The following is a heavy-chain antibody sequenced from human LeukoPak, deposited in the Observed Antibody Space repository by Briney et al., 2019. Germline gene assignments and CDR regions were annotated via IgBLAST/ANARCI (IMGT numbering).Heavy chain of an antibody. CDR3: ARDGGTADGYNFVY. CDR1: GFTFSRYW. J-gene: IGHJ4*02. Sequence: PGGSLRLSCAASGFTFSRYWMHWVRHAPGKGLVWVSRINSDGSSTNDADSVKGRFTISRDNSKNTLYLQMNSLRAEDTAVYYCARDGGTADGYNFVYWGQGTLVTVSS. V-gene: IGHV3-74*01. D-gene: IGHD5-24*01. CDR2: INSDGSST.